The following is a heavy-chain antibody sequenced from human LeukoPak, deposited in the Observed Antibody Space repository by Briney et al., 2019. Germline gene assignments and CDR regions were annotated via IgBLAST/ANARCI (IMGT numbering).Heavy chain of an antibody. CDR2: ISSSPTTI. CDR3: ARILGNHFEY. V-gene: IGHV3-48*01. CDR1: GFTFSTYS. J-gene: IGHJ4*02. Sequence: GGSLRLSCAASGFTFSTYSMHWVRQAPGKGLEWVSYISSSPTTIYYADSVKGRFSISRDNAKNSLYLQMNSLRAGDTAVYYCARILGNHFEYWGQGTLVTVSS. D-gene: IGHD1-14*01.